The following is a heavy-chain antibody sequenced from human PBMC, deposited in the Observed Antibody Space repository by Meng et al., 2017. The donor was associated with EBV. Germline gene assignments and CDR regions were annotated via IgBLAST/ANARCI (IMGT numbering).Heavy chain of an antibody. J-gene: IGHJ4*02. D-gene: IGHD3-22*01. CDR1: GGSISSSNW. CDR2: IYHSGST. Sequence: VQRQGAGPGPVKPSGTLSLTCAVSGGSISSSNWWSWVRQPPGKGLEWIGEIYHSGSTNYNPSLKSRVTISVDKSKNQFSLKLSSVTAADTAVYYCARRSLDYYDSSGFDYWGQGTLVTVSS. CDR3: ARRSLDYYDSSGFDY. V-gene: IGHV4-4*02.